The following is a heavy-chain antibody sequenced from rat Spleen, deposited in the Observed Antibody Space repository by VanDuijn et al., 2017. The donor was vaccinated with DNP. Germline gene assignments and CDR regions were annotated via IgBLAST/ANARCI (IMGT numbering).Heavy chain of an antibody. J-gene: IGHJ3*01. CDR2: MWSGGSS. V-gene: IGHV2S63*01. CDR3: TRDGPSYYSSHISFAY. CDR1: GLSLTDYS. Sequence: EVQLKESGPGLVQPSQTLSLTCTVSGLSLTDYSVHWVRRPPGQGLEWMGVMWSGGSSAYNSALRSRLSIGRDTSKSQVFLKMNSLQPEDTAIYYCTRDGPSYYSSHISFAYWGQGTLVTVSS. D-gene: IGHD1-2*01.